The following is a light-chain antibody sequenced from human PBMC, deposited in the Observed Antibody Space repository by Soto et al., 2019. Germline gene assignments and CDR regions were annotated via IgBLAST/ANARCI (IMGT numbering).Light chain of an antibody. Sequence: QSVLTQPASVSGSPGQSITISCTGTSSDVGGYNYVSWYQQHPGKAPKLMIYEVTNRPSGVSNRFSGSKSGNTASLTISGLQAEDEADYYCATWDGSLPAEVFGGGTQLTVL. CDR2: EVT. CDR1: SSDVGGYNY. J-gene: IGLJ2*01. V-gene: IGLV2-14*01. CDR3: ATWDGSLPAEV.